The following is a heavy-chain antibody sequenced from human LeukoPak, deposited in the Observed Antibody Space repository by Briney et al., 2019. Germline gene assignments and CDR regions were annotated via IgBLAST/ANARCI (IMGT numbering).Heavy chain of an antibody. CDR1: GGSISSYY. CDR3: ARDLGCSGGSCYFGLEGTDAFDI. CDR2: IYTSGST. D-gene: IGHD2-15*01. J-gene: IGHJ3*02. V-gene: IGHV4-4*07. Sequence: SETLSLTCTVSGGSISSYYWSWIRQPAGKGLEWIGRIYTSGSTNYNPSLKSRVTMSVDTSKNQFSLKLSSVTAADTAVYYCARDLGCSGGSCYFGLEGTDAFDIWGQGTMVTISS.